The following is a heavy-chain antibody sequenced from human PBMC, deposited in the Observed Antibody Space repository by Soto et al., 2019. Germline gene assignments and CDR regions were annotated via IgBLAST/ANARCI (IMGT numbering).Heavy chain of an antibody. Sequence: ASVKVSCKASGYTFTGYYMHWVRQAPGQGLEWMGWINPNSGGTNYAQKFQGWVTMTRDTSISTAYMELSRLRSDDTAVYYCATGPGYSSSWYDTGFDYWGQGTLVTVSS. D-gene: IGHD6-13*01. CDR1: GYTFTGYY. V-gene: IGHV1-2*04. CDR2: INPNSGGT. CDR3: ATGPGYSSSWYDTGFDY. J-gene: IGHJ4*02.